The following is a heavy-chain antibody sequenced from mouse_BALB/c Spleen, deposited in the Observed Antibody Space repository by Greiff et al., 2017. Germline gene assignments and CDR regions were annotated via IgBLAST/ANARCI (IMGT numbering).Heavy chain of an antibody. D-gene: IGHD3-3*01. CDR1: GYAFSSYW. CDR2: IYPGDGDT. J-gene: IGHJ2*01. Sequence: VKLMESGAELVRPGSSVKISCKASGYAFSSYWMNWVKQRPGQGLEWIGQIYPGDGDTNYNGKFKGKATLTADKSSSTAYMQLSSLTSEDSAVYFCARSAGTYFDYWGQGTTLTVSS. CDR3: ARSAGTYFDY. V-gene: IGHV1-80*01.